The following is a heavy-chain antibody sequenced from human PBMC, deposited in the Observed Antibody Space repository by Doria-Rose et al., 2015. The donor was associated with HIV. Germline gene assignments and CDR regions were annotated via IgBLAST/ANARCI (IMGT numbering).Heavy chain of an antibody. CDR2: IFSDDES. D-gene: IGHD6-13*01. J-gene: IGHJ4*02. CDR3: ARIKSSRWYHKYYFDF. CDR1: GVSLSSPGMG. V-gene: IGHV2-26*01. Sequence: QESGPVLVKPTETLTLTCTVSGVSLSSPGMGVSWIRQPPGKALEWLANIFSDDESSYKTSLKSSLTISRGTSKRQVVLTMTDMDPVDTATYYCARIKSSRWYHKYYFDFWGQGTLVIVSA.